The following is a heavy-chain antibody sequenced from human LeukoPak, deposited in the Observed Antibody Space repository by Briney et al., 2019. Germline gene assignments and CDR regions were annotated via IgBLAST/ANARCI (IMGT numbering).Heavy chain of an antibody. V-gene: IGHV3-48*01. J-gene: IGHJ4*02. CDR3: ARDLTGYARYFDY. CDR2: ISSSSSSTI. D-gene: IGHD3-9*01. CDR1: GFTFSSYS. Sequence: GGSLRLSCAASGFTFSSYSMNWVRQAPGKGLEWVSYISSSSSSTIYYADSVKGRFTISRDNAKNSLYLQMNSLRAEDTAVYYCARDLTGYARYFDYWGQGTLVTVSS.